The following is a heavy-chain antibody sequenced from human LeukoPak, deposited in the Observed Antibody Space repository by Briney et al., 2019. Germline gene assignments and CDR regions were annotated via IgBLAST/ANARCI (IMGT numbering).Heavy chain of an antibody. D-gene: IGHD3-16*01. J-gene: IGHJ4*02. V-gene: IGHV1-46*01. Sequence: GASVKVSCRASGYTFINYYMHWVRQAPGQGLEWMGIINPSGGSTTYAQKFQGRVTMTRDTSTSTVYMELSSLRSEDTAVYYCARDMSLAFDYWGQGTLVTVSS. CDR2: INPSGGST. CDR3: ARDMSLAFDY. CDR1: GYTFINYY.